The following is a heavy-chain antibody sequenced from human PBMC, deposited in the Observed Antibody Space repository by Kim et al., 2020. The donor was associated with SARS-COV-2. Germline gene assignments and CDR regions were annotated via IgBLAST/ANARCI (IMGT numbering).Heavy chain of an antibody. V-gene: IGHV1-3*01. CDR2: INAANGNT. J-gene: IGHJ5*02. CDR1: GYTLSNYV. CDR3: ARARINTWSGSAFGP. Sequence: ASVKVSCKASGYTLSNYVLNWVRQAPGQSPEWVGWINAANGNTEYSEKFQGRVIITGDTSANTAYMELSSLRSEDTALYYCARARINTWSGSAFGPWVQG. D-gene: IGHD2-8*02.